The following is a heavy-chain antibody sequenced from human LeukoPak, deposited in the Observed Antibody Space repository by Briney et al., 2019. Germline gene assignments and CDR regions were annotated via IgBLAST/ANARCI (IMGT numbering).Heavy chain of an antibody. V-gene: IGHV1-18*01. J-gene: IGHJ4*02. D-gene: IGHD3-22*01. CDR1: GYTFTSYG. Sequence: ASVKVSCKASGYTFTSYGISWVRQAPGQGLEWMGWISAYNGNTNYAQKLQGRVTMTTDTSTSTAYMELRSLRSDDTAVYYCARDRPRITMIVVVIPDYWGQGTLVTVSS. CDR2: ISAYNGNT. CDR3: ARDRPRITMIVVVIPDY.